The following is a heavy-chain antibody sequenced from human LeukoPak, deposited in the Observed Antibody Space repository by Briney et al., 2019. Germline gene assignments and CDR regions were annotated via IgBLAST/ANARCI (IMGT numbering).Heavy chain of an antibody. V-gene: IGHV4-61*02. J-gene: IGHJ6*04. Sequence: NASETLSLTCTVSGGSISSAIYYWSWIRQPAGKGLEWIGRIYTSGSTNYNPSLKSRVTISVDMSKNQFSLQLSSVTAADTAVYYCARDGREYGSGSYLDVWGKGTTVTISS. CDR3: ARDGREYGSGSYLDV. CDR2: IYTSGST. D-gene: IGHD3-10*01. CDR1: GGSISSAIYY.